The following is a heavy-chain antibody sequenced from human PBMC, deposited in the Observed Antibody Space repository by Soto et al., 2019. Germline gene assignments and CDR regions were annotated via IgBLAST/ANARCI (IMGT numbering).Heavy chain of an antibody. CDR3: ARTYSSSWGSEYYFDY. D-gene: IGHD6-13*01. CDR1: GFTFSSYT. J-gene: IGHJ4*02. CDR2: ISSSSSTI. V-gene: IGHV3-48*02. Sequence: GGSLRLSCAASGFTFSSYTMNWVRQAPGKGLEWVSYISSSSSTIYYADSVKGRFTISRDNAKNSLSLQMNSLRDEDTAVYYCARTYSSSWGSEYYFDYWGQGTLVTVSS.